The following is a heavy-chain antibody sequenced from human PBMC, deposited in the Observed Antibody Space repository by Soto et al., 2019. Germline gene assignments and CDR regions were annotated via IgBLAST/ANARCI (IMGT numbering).Heavy chain of an antibody. D-gene: IGHD2-2*01. CDR1: GGSISSGGYY. Sequence: SETLSLTCTVSGGSISSGGYYWSWIRQHPGKGLEWIGCIYFSGSTYYNPTLKSRVTISVDTSKNQFSLKLSSVTAADTAVYYCASGSSTSRGNYYYHYGMDVWGQGPTVTVSS. CDR3: ASGSSTSRGNYYYHYGMDV. CDR2: IYFSGST. V-gene: IGHV4-31*03. J-gene: IGHJ6*02.